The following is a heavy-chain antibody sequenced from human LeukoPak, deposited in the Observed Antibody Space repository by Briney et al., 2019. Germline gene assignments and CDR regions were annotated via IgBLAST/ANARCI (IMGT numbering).Heavy chain of an antibody. Sequence: SDTLSLTCTLTSLSINNNYYTCIRQPPGKGLDWIWYIYYSASNNYSPSLKSRVTISVATSREQCSLKVTSVTAADTAVYYCARGSGAFDCWGQGTLVTVSS. V-gene: IGHV4-59*07. CDR2: IYYSASN. CDR1: SLSINNNY. J-gene: IGHJ4*02. CDR3: ARGSGAFDC.